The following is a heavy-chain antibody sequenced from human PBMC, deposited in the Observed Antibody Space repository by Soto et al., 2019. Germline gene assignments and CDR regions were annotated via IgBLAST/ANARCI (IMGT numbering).Heavy chain of an antibody. V-gene: IGHV1-69*13. Sequence: ASVNVSCKSSGGTFSRSNTYAVRLVRQAPGQGLEWMGGIIPIFCTATYAQKFQGRLTITADESASTAYMELSSLTSDDTALYYCATHSDCSGGACYRSPFEFDYRGQGTLVTVSS. CDR1: GGTFSRSNTYA. D-gene: IGHD2-15*01. J-gene: IGHJ4*02. CDR2: IIPIFCTA. CDR3: ATHSDCSGGACYRSPFEFDY.